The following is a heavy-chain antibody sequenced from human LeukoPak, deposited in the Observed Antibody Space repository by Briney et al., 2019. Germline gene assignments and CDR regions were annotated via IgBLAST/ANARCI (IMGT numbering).Heavy chain of an antibody. CDR3: ARDYSNQGGTDY. CDR2: MNPNSGNT. J-gene: IGHJ4*02. V-gene: IGHV1-8*01. CDR1: GYTFTSYD. Sequence: EASVKVSCKASGYTFTSYDINWVRQATGQGLAWMGWMNPNSGNTGYAQKFQGRVTMTRNTSISTAYMELSSLRSEDTAVYYCARDYSNQGGTDYWGQGTLVTVSS. D-gene: IGHD6-13*01.